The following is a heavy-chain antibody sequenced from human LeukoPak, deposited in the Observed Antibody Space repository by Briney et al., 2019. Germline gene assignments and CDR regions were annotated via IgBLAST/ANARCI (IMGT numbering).Heavy chain of an antibody. CDR1: GYTFTGYY. D-gene: IGHD6-6*01. CDR3: ATEGFESSSSVDY. Sequence: GASVKVSCKASGYTFTGYYMHWVRQAPGQGLEWMGWINPNSGGTNYAQKFQGRVTMTRDTSISTAYMELSRLRSDDTAVYYCATEGFESSSSVDYWAQGTLVTVSS. J-gene: IGHJ4*02. V-gene: IGHV1-2*02. CDR2: INPNSGGT.